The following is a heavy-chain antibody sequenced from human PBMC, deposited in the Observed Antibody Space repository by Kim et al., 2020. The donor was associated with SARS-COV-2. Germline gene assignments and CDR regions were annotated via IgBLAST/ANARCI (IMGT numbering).Heavy chain of an antibody. Sequence: GGSLRLSCVASGFTFRSYGMHWVRQAPGKGLEWVALISYDGSNKYYIDSVKGRFTVSKDNSKNTLYLQMNSLTVEDTAVYYCATVRGPDSSRWYSDYWGQGTLVPVSP. J-gene: IGHJ4*02. CDR2: ISYDGSNK. V-gene: IGHV3-33*01. D-gene: IGHD6-13*01. CDR1: GFTFRSYG. CDR3: ATVRGPDSSRWYSDY.